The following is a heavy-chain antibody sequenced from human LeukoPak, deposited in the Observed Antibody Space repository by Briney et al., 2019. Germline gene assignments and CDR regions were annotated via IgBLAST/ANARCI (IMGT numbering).Heavy chain of an antibody. V-gene: IGHV4-30-4*01. D-gene: IGHD3-10*01. CDR3: ARAYPLAPRFGEPYNWFDP. J-gene: IGHJ5*02. CDR2: IYYSGST. CDR1: GGSISSGDYY. Sequence: SQTLSLTCTVSGGSISSGDYYWSWIRQPPGKGLEWIGYIYYSGSTYYNPSLKSRVTISVDTSKNQFSLKLSSVTAADTAVYYCARAYPLAPRFGEPYNWFDPWGQGTLVTVSS.